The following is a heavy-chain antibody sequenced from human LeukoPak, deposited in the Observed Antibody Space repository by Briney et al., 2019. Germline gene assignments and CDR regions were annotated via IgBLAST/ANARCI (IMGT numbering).Heavy chain of an antibody. D-gene: IGHD4-11*01. CDR1: GGSFSGYY. CDR2: INHSGST. Sequence: SETLSLTCAVYGGSFSGYYWSWIRQPPGKGLEWIGEINHSGSTNYNPSLKSRVTISVDTSKNQFSLKLSSVTAADTAVYYCASGEAPNSSFDYWGQGTLVTVSS. V-gene: IGHV4-34*01. J-gene: IGHJ4*02. CDR3: ASGEAPNSSFDY.